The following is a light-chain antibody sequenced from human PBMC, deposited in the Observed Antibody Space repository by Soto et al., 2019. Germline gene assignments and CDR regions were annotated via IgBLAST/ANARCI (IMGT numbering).Light chain of an antibody. CDR3: QQYNGWPT. CDR2: GAS. V-gene: IGKV3-15*01. CDR1: QSVSNK. J-gene: IGKJ1*01. Sequence: VLTQSPATLSVSPGERATLSCRASQSVSNKLAWYQHKPGQIPRLLIYGASTRATGVPARFSGSGSGTEFTLTISSLMSDDSAVYYCQQYNGWPTFGQGTKVDIK.